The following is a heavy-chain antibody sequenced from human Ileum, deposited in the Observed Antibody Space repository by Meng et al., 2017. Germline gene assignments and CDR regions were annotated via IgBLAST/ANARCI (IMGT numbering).Heavy chain of an antibody. V-gene: IGHV4-61*01. Sequence: RYSGPSLVRLSGTLSLACTVSGGSVSSGSSYWSWIRTPPGKGLEWIGHIYYSGSTNYNPSLKSRVTISVDMSKNQFSLKLNSVTAADTAIYFCARSSTSPASYFFDCWGQGTLVTVSS. D-gene: IGHD6-6*01. CDR2: IYYSGST. J-gene: IGHJ4*02. CDR3: ARSSTSPASYFFDC. CDR1: GGSVSSGSSY.